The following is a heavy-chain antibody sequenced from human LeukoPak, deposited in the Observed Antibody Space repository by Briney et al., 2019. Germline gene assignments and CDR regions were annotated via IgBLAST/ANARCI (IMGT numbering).Heavy chain of an antibody. CDR3: ARGPTFGGVIVIPVDY. CDR1: GFTFSSYS. V-gene: IGHV3-21*01. CDR2: ISSSSSYI. D-gene: IGHD3-16*02. J-gene: IGHJ4*02. Sequence: KTGGSLRLSCAASGFTFSSYSMNWVHQAQGKGLEWVSSISSSSSYIYYADSVKGRFTVSRDNAKNSLYLQMNSLRAEDRAVYYCARGPTFGGVIVIPVDYWGQGTLVTVSS.